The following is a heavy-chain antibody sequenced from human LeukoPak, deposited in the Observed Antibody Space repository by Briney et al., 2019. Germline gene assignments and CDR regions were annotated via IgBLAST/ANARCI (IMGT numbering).Heavy chain of an antibody. V-gene: IGHV1-69*13. CDR1: GGTFKSNG. Sequence: ASVKVSCKASGGTFKSNGVNWVRQAPGQGLEWVGGIIPMFGATNHAQKVQGRVTISADESTGTVYMELSSLRSEDTAVYYCARDGGSSWHMYNWFDPWGQGTLVTVSS. CDR2: IIPMFGAT. CDR3: ARDGGSSWHMYNWFDP. D-gene: IGHD6-13*01. J-gene: IGHJ5*02.